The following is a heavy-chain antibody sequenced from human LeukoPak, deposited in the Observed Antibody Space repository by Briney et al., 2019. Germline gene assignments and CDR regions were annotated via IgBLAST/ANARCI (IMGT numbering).Heavy chain of an antibody. V-gene: IGHV3-30*02. Sequence: GGSLRLSCAASGFTFSSYGMHWVRQAPGKGLEWVAFIRFDGSNKYYADSVKGRFTISRDNSKNTLYLQMNSLRPEDTAVYYCAKDGGKYCSSTSCWGYFDLWGRGTLVTVSS. J-gene: IGHJ2*01. D-gene: IGHD2-2*01. CDR2: IRFDGSNK. CDR3: AKDGGKYCSSTSCWGYFDL. CDR1: GFTFSSYG.